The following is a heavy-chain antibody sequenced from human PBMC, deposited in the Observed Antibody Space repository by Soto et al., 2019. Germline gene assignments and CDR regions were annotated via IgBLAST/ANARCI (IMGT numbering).Heavy chain of an antibody. CDR2: ISGSGGST. Sequence: QPGGSLRLSCAASGFTFSSYAMSWVRQAPGKGLEWVSAISGSGGSTYYADSVKGRFTISRDNSKNTLYLQMNSLRAEDTAVYYCASRALSSSWYPYYFDYWGQGTLVTVSS. V-gene: IGHV3-23*01. CDR3: ASRALSSSWYPYYFDY. J-gene: IGHJ4*02. D-gene: IGHD6-13*01. CDR1: GFTFSSYA.